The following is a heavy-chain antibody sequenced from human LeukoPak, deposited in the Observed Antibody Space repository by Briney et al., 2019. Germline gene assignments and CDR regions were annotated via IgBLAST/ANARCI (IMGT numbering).Heavy chain of an antibody. Sequence: SETLSLTCTVSGGSVSSGSYHWSWIRQPPGKGLEWIGYIYYSGSTNYNPSLKSRVTISVDTSKNQFSLKLSSVTAADTAVYYCARDGPTRGPSDCYYGMDVWGKGTTVTVSS. CDR1: GGSVSSGSYH. D-gene: IGHD3/OR15-3a*01. CDR2: IYYSGST. V-gene: IGHV4-61*01. CDR3: ARDGPTRGPSDCYYGMDV. J-gene: IGHJ6*04.